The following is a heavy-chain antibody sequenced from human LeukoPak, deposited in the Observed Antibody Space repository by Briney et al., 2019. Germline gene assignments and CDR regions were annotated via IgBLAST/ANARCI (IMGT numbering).Heavy chain of an antibody. J-gene: IGHJ5*02. CDR2: IYYSGST. CDR3: ARDTDRISSPGSWFDP. Sequence: SETLSLTCSVSGGSVSSSTYYWGWIRQSPGKGLEWIGSIYYSGSTYYNPSLKSRVTISVDTSKNQFFLRLTSVTAADTAVYFCARDTDRISSPGSWFDPWGQGTLVTVSS. V-gene: IGHV4-39*07. CDR1: GGSVSSSTYY. D-gene: IGHD2/OR15-2a*01.